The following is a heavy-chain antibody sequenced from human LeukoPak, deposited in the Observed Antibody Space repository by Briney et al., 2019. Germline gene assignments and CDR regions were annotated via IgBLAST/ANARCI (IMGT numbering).Heavy chain of an antibody. CDR2: IIPIFGIA. V-gene: IGHV1-69*04. D-gene: IGHD6-19*01. Sequence: SVKVSCKASGGTFSSYAISWVRQAPGQGLEWMGRIIPIFGIANYAQKFQGSVTITADKSTSTAYMELSSLRSEDTAVYYCARGIAVAEGMDVWGQGTTVTVSS. CDR3: ARGIAVAEGMDV. CDR1: GGTFSSYA. J-gene: IGHJ6*02.